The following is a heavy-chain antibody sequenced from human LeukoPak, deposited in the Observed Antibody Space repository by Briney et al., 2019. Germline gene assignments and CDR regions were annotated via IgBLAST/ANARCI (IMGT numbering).Heavy chain of an antibody. V-gene: IGHV4-59*01. CDR3: ARSRGSMTTVTAVDY. Sequence: SETLSLTCTVSNGPTNTYQWTWIRQPPGRGLEWIGYIYYSGSTNYNPSLKSRVTISVDTSKNQFSLKLSSVTAADTAVYYCARSRGSMTTVTAVDYWGQGTLVTVSS. CDR1: NGPTNTYQ. D-gene: IGHD4-17*01. CDR2: IYYSGST. J-gene: IGHJ4*02.